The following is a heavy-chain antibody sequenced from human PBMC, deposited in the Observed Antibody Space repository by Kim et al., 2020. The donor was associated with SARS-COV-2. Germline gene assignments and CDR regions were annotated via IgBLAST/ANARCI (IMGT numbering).Heavy chain of an antibody. V-gene: IGHV4-39*01. CDR1: GGSISTRNYY. Sequence: SETLSLTCTVSGGSISTRNYYWGWIRQPPGKGLEWIGSIYYSESTYYNPSLKSRVTISVDTSKNQFSLRLSSVTAADTAVYYCARHEGNHYYGSGTYYDLDYWGQGTLVTVSS. CDR2: IYYSEST. CDR3: ARHEGNHYYGSGTYYDLDY. J-gene: IGHJ4*02. D-gene: IGHD3-10*01.